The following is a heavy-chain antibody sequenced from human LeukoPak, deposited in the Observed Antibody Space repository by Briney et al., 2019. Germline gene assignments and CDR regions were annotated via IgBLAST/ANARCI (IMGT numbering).Heavy chain of an antibody. V-gene: IGHV1-46*01. Sequence: ASVKVSCKASGYTFTSYYMHWVRQAPGQGLEWMGIINPSGGSTSYAQKFQGRVTMTRDTSTSTVYMELSSLRSEDTAVYYCARVGTTVTTLDAFDLWGQGTMVTVSS. D-gene: IGHD4-17*01. CDR1: GYTFTSYY. CDR3: ARVGTTVTTLDAFDL. J-gene: IGHJ3*01. CDR2: INPSGGST.